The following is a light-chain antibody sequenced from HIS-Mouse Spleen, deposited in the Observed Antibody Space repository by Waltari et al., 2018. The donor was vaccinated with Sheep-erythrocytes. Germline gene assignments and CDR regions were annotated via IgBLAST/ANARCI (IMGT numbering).Light chain of an antibody. CDR2: QDS. Sequence: SYELTQPPSVSVSPGQTDSITCPGDKLGDKYACWYQQKPGQSPVLVIYQDSKRPSGIPERFSGSNSGNTATLTISGTQAMDEADYYCQAWDSSTEVFGGGTKLTVL. V-gene: IGLV3-1*01. J-gene: IGLJ2*01. CDR1: KLGDKY. CDR3: QAWDSSTEV.